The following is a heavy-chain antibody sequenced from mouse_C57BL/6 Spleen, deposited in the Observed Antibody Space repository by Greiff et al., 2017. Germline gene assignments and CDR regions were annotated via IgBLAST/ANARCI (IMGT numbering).Heavy chain of an antibody. D-gene: IGHD1-1*01. CDR3: ARGGYGSSYEGYYFDD. V-gene: IGHV1-59*01. CDR1: GYTFTSYW. CDR2: IDPSDSYT. Sequence: VQLQQPGAELVRPGTSVKLSCKASGYTFTSYWMHWVKQRPGQGLEWIGVIDPSDSYTNYNQKFKGKATLTVDTSSSTAYMQLSSLTSEDSAVYYCARGGYGSSYEGYYFDDWGQGTTLTVSS. J-gene: IGHJ2*01.